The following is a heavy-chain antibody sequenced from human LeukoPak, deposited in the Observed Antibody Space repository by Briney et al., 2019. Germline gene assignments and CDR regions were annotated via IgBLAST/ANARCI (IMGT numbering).Heavy chain of an antibody. D-gene: IGHD3-10*01. CDR2: ISGSSSYI. J-gene: IGHJ4*02. Sequence: GGSLRLSCAASGFTFSGYDMNWVRQAPGKGLEWVSSISGSSSYIYYADSLKGRFTISRDNAKKSVYLQMNSLRAEDTAVYYCARDGSGRVPEMSAPDYWGQGTLVTVSS. V-gene: IGHV3-21*01. CDR1: GFTFSGYD. CDR3: ARDGSGRVPEMSAPDY.